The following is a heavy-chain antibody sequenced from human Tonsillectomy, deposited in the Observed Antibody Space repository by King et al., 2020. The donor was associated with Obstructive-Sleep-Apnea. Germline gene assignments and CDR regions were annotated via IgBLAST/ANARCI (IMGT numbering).Heavy chain of an antibody. CDR2: ISWNRDKI. Sequence: VQLVESGGGLVQPGRSLRLSCAASVFTFDDYAIHWVRQAPGKGLEWVSGISWNRDKIHYADSVKGRFIISRDNAKNSLYVQMNSLRAEDTALYYCVKDTTPHVFYYFDYWGQGTLVTVSS. CDR1: VFTFDDYA. D-gene: IGHD4-23*01. J-gene: IGHJ4*02. V-gene: IGHV3-9*01. CDR3: VKDTTPHVFYYFDY.